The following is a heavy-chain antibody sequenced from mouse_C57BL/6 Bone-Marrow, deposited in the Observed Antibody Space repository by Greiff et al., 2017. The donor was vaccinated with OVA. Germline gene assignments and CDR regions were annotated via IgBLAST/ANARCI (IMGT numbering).Heavy chain of an antibody. CDR3: TTAGVVARAY. CDR2: IDPENGDT. Sequence: EVQLQQSGAELVRPGASVKLSCTASGFNIKDDYMHWVKQRPEQGLEWIGWIDPENGDTEYASKFQGKATITADTSSNTAYLQLSSLTSEDTAGYYCTTAGVVARAYWGQGTLVTVSA. D-gene: IGHD1-1*01. J-gene: IGHJ3*01. CDR1: GFNIKDDY. V-gene: IGHV14-4*01.